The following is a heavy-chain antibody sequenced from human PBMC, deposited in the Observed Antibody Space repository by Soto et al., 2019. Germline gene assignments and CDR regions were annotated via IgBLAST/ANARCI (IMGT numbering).Heavy chain of an antibody. V-gene: IGHV3-64*01. CDR1: GFTFSSYA. J-gene: IGHJ4*02. Sequence: EVQLVESGGGLVQPGGSLRLSCAASGFTFSSYAMHWVRQAPGKGLEYVSAISSNGGSTYYANSVKGRFTISRDNSKNTLYLQMGSLRAEDMAVYYCARGGIAVAGQFDYWGQGTLVTVSS. D-gene: IGHD6-19*01. CDR2: ISSNGGST. CDR3: ARGGIAVAGQFDY.